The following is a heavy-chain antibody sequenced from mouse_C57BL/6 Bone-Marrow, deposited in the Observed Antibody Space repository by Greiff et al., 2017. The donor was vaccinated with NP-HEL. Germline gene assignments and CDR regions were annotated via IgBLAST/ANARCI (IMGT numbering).Heavy chain of an antibody. Sequence: VQLQQPGAELVKPGASVKMSCKASGYTFTSYWITWVKQRPGQGLEWIGDIYPGSGSTNYNEKFKSKATLTVDTSSSTAYMQLSSLTSEDSAVYDCARPHYYGSSLFDYWGQGTTLTVSS. J-gene: IGHJ2*01. CDR2: IYPGSGST. D-gene: IGHD1-1*01. V-gene: IGHV1-55*01. CDR1: GYTFTSYW. CDR3: ARPHYYGSSLFDY.